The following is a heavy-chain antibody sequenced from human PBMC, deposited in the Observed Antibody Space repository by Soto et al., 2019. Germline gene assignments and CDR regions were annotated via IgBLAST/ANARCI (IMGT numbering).Heavy chain of an antibody. CDR2: IYATGTT. V-gene: IGHV4-4*07. CDR1: GASISGFY. Sequence: ETLSLTCTVSGASISGFYWSWIRKSAGKGLGWIGRIYATGTTDYNPSLKSRVMMSVDTSKKQFSLKLRSVTAADTAVYYCVRDGTKTLRDWFDPWGQGISVTVSS. J-gene: IGHJ5*02. D-gene: IGHD1-1*01. CDR3: VRDGTKTLRDWFDP.